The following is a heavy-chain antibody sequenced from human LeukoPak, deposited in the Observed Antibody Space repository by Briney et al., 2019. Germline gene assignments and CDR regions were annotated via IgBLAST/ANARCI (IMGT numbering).Heavy chain of an antibody. CDR1: GYSISSTYY. CDR2: MYYSGST. J-gene: IGHJ6*02. CDR3: ARDAGHQVSRRNYYAMDV. V-gene: IGHV4-38-2*02. Sequence: SETLSLTCTVSGYSISSTYYWGWVRQPPGKGLEWIGSMYYSGSTYYNPSLKSRVTISVDTSKNQFSLKLSSVTAADTAVYYCARDAGHQVSRRNYYAMDVWGQGTTVTVSS. D-gene: IGHD2-2*01.